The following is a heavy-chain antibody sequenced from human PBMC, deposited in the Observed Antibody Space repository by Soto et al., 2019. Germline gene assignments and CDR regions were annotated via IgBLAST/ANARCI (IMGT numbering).Heavy chain of an antibody. CDR3: ARGSMETAMVTVRGVYYYDGMVV. J-gene: IGHJ6*02. Sequence: QVQLVESGGGVVQPGRSLRLSCAASGFTFSSYGMHWVRQAPGKGLEWVAVIWYDGSNKYYADSVKGRFTISRDKSKNTLYLQMNSLGAEETAVYYCARGSMETAMVTVRGVYYYDGMVVWGQGITVTFS. CDR2: IWYDGSNK. V-gene: IGHV3-33*01. CDR1: GFTFSSYG. D-gene: IGHD5-18*01.